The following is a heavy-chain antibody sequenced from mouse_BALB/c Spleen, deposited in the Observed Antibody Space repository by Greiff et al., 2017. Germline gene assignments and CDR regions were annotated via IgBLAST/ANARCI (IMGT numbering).Heavy chain of an antibody. V-gene: IGHV4-1*02. CDR3: ARMGQLGLRYWFAY. CDR2: INPDSSTI. CDR1: GFDFSRYW. J-gene: IGHJ3*01. D-gene: IGHD3-2*01. Sequence: EVKVIESGGGLVQPGGSLKLSCAASGFDFSRYWMSWVRQAPGKGLEWIGEINPDSSTINYTPSLKDKFIISRDNAKNTLYLQMSKVRSEDTALYYCARMGQLGLRYWFAYWGQGTLVTVSA.